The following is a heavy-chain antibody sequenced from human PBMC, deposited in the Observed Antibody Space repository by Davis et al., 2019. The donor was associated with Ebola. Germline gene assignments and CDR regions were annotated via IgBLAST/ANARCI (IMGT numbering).Heavy chain of an antibody. CDR1: GFTFSGYW. V-gene: IGHV3-74*01. Sequence: HTGGSLRLSCAASGFTFSGYWMHWVRQAPGKGLVWVSRISGDGSSTNYADSVKGRFTISRDNAKNTLYLQMNSLRAEDRAVYYCARDLRGAAAGLDSWGQGTLVTVSS. CDR3: ARDLRGAAAGLDS. CDR2: ISGDGSST. J-gene: IGHJ4*02. D-gene: IGHD6-13*01.